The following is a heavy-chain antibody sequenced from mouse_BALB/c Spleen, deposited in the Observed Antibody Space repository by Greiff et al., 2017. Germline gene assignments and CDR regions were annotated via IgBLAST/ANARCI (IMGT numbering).Heavy chain of an antibody. J-gene: IGHJ4*01. CDR1: GYTFTSYT. V-gene: IGHV1-4*01. CDR2: INPSSGYT. Sequence: VQLQQSGAELARPGASVKMSCKASGYTFTSYTMHWVKQRPGQGLEWIGYINPSSGYTNYNQKFKDKATLTADKSSSTAYMQLSSLTSEDSAVYYCARCGNYYYAMDYWGQGTSVTVSS. CDR3: ARCGNYYYAMDY. D-gene: IGHD2-1*01.